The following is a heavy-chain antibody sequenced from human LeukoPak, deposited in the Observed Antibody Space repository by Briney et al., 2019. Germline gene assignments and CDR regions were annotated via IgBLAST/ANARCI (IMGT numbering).Heavy chain of an antibody. CDR3: ARLTYDGSGYFSAFDI. D-gene: IGHD3-22*01. V-gene: IGHV5-51*01. CDR1: GYSFTSYW. Sequence: RGESLKISCKGSGYSFTSYWIGWVRQMPGKGLEWMGIICPGDSDTRYSPSFQGQVTISADKSISTAYLQWSSLKASDTAMYYCARLTYDGSGYFSAFDIWGQGTMVTVSS. J-gene: IGHJ3*02. CDR2: ICPGDSDT.